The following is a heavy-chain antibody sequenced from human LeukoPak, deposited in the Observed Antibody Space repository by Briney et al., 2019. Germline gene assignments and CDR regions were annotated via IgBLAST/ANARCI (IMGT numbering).Heavy chain of an antibody. CDR3: ARELSSEVVPAAGFGY. V-gene: IGHV4-59*01. D-gene: IGHD2-2*01. Sequence: PSETLSLTCTVSGGSISSYYWSWIRQPPGKGLEWIGYIYYSGSTNCNPSLKSRVTISVDTSKNQFSLTLSSVTAADTAVYYCARELSSEVVPAAGFGYWGQGTLVTVSS. CDR2: IYYSGST. J-gene: IGHJ4*02. CDR1: GGSISSYY.